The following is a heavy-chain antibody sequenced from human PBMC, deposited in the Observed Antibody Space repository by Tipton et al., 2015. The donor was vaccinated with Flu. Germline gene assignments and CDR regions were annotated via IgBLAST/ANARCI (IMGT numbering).Heavy chain of an antibody. CDR3: ARHGQWLNLLRLRFPPPHFDY. D-gene: IGHD6-19*01. J-gene: IGHJ4*02. CDR1: GGSISSSSYY. Sequence: TLSLTCTVSGGSISSSSYYWGWIHQPPGKGLEWIGSIYYSGSTYYNPSLKSRVTISVDTSKNQFSLKLSSVTAADTAVYYCARHGQWLNLLRLRFPPPHFDYWGQGTLVTVSS. V-gene: IGHV4-39*01. CDR2: IYYSGST.